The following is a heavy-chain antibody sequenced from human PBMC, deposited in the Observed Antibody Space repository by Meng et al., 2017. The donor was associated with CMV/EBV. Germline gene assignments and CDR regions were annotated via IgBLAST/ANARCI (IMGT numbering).Heavy chain of an antibody. CDR2: IYYSGST. D-gene: IGHD2-2*01. J-gene: IGHJ5*02. CDR3: ARGYQLPGWFDP. CDR1: GGSISSYY. Sequence: SETLSLTCTVSGGSISSYYWSWIRQPPGKGLEWIGYIYYSGSTNNNPSLKSRVTISVDTSKNQFSLKLSSVTAADTAVYYCARGYQLPGWFDPWGQGTLVTVSS. V-gene: IGHV4-59*01.